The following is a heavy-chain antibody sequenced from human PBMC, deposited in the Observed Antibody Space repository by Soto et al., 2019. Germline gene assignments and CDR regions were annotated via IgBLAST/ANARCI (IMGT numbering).Heavy chain of an antibody. CDR3: ARGVRLTIDY. J-gene: IGHJ4*02. D-gene: IGHD6-19*01. CDR1: GYTFTNYG. CDR2: ISAYNGNT. Sequence: GASVKVSCKASGYTFTNYGLTWVRQAPGQGLEWMGWISAYNGNTNYAQNFQDRVTMTTDTPTSTAYMELRSLRSDDTAVYYCARGVRLTIDYWGQGTLVTVSS. V-gene: IGHV1-18*04.